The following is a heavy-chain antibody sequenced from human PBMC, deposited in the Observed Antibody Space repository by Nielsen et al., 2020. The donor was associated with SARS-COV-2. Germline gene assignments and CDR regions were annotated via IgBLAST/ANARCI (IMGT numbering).Heavy chain of an antibody. D-gene: IGHD5-18*01. Sequence: SETLSLTCTVSGGSISSGGYYWSWIRQHPGKGLEWIGYIYYSGSTYYNPSLESRVTISVDTSKNQFSLKLSSVTAADTAVYYCARGPDTATRFDPWGQGTLVTVSS. CDR3: ARGPDTATRFDP. CDR1: GGSISSGGYY. CDR2: IYYSGST. V-gene: IGHV4-31*03. J-gene: IGHJ5*02.